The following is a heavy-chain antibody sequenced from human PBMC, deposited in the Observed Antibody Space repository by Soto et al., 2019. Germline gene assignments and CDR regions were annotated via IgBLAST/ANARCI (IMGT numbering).Heavy chain of an antibody. Sequence: GSLRLCCAASGFTFHLYGMHWVRQAPGVGPEWVAAITGAGYITYYADSVKGRFTISRDNSKNTLYLQMNNLRAEDTAKYYCAKGGKRGDNPFDSWGQGTLVTVSS. CDR2: ITGAGYIT. V-gene: IGHV3-23*01. D-gene: IGHD2-21*02. CDR3: AKGGKRGDNPFDS. J-gene: IGHJ4*02. CDR1: GFTFHLYG.